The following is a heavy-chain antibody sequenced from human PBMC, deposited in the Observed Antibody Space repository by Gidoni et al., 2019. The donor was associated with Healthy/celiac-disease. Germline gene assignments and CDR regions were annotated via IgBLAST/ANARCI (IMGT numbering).Heavy chain of an antibody. CDR3: ARDRGNYYGMDV. J-gene: IGHJ6*02. CDR2: ISSSSSTI. Sequence: GFTFSSYSMNWVRQAPGKGLEWVSYISSSSSTIYYADSVKGRFTISRDNAKNSLYLQMNSLRDEDTAVYYCARDRGNYYGMDVWGQGTTVTVSS. CDR1: GFTFSSYS. D-gene: IGHD6-13*01. V-gene: IGHV3-48*02.